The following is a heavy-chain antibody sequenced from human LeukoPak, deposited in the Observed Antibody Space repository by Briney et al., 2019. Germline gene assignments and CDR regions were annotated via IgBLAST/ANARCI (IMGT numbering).Heavy chain of an antibody. V-gene: IGHV6-1*01. J-gene: IGHJ4*02. Sequence: SQTLSLTCAISGDSVSSNSAAWNWIRQSPSRGLEWLGRTYYRSKWYNDYAVSVKSRITINPDTSKNQSSLQLNSVTPEDTAVYYCARDEGMSYYYGPGSFPHSYYFDYWGQGTLVTVSS. CDR3: ARDEGMSYYYGPGSFPHSYYFDY. D-gene: IGHD3-10*01. CDR2: TYYRSKWYN. CDR1: GDSVSSNSAA.